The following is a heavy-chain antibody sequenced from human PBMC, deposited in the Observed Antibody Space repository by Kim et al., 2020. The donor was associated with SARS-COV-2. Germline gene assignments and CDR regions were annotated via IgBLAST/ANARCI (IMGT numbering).Heavy chain of an antibody. V-gene: IGHV1-8*01. CDR3: ARGGYYYYGMDV. Sequence: ASVKVSCKASGYTFTSYDINWVRQATGQGLEWMGWMNPNSGNTGYAQKFQGRVTMTRNTSISTAYMELSSLRSEDTAVYYCARGGYYYYGMDVWGQGTTVTVSS. CDR1: GYTFTSYD. J-gene: IGHJ6*02. CDR2: MNPNSGNT.